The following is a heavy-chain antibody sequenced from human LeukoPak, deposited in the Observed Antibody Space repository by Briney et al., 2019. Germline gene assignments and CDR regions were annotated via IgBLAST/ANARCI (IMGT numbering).Heavy chain of an antibody. V-gene: IGHV3-7*01. CDR2: IKHDGSEK. CDR1: GFTFSSYT. D-gene: IGHD3-10*01. J-gene: IGHJ6*02. CDR3: ARVLSGGYYGSGNYYYYGMDV. Sequence: GGSLRLSCAASGFTFSSYTMSWVRQAPGKGLEWVANIKHDGSEKYYVDSVKGRFTISRDNAKNSLYLQMNSLRAEDTAVYYCARVLSGGYYGSGNYYYYGMDVWGQGTTVTVSS.